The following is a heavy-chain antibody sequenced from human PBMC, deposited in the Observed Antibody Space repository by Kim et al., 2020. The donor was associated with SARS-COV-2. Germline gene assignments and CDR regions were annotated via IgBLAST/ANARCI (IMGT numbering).Heavy chain of an antibody. Sequence: GGSLRLSCAASGFTFTKVWLSWVRQAPGKGLEWVGRIRSKVDGGTADYAAPVKGRFTISRDDSKNTLYLQMNGLRAEDTAFYHCTTDYERIGGLCDGETCYPASLRGQGTLVTVSS. CDR2: IRSKVDGGTA. V-gene: IGHV3-15*01. CDR3: TTDYERIGGLCDGETCYPASL. D-gene: IGHD2-21*01. CDR1: GFTFTKVW. J-gene: IGHJ4*02.